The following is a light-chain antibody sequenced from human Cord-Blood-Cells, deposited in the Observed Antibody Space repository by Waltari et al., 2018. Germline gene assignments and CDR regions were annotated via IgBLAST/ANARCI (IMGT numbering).Light chain of an antibody. CDR3: QSYDSSNHGV. J-gene: IGLJ3*02. CDR1: SGSIASNY. CDR2: EDN. Sequence: NFMLTQPHSVSESPGKTVTISCTGSSGSIASNYVQWYQQRPGTASATVIYEDNTRPSGVPDRFSGSIDSSSNSASLTISGLKTEDEADYCCQSYDSSNHGVFGGGTKLTVL. V-gene: IGLV6-57*02.